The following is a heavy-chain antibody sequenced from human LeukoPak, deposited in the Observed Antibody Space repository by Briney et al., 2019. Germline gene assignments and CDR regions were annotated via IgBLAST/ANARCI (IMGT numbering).Heavy chain of an antibody. CDR3: ARDRGDDYSNTYYFDY. CDR2: ISSSSSTI. Sequence: GGSLRLSCAASGFTFSSYSMNWVRQAPGKGLEWVSYISSSSSTIYYADSVKGRFTISRDNAKNSLYLQMNSLRAEDTAVYYCARDRGDDYSNTYYFDYWGQGTLVTVSS. V-gene: IGHV3-48*04. J-gene: IGHJ4*02. CDR1: GFTFSSYS. D-gene: IGHD4-11*01.